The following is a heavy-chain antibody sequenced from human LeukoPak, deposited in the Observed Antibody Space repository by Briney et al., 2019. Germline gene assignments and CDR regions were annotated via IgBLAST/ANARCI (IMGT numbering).Heavy chain of an antibody. J-gene: IGHJ5*02. V-gene: IGHV4-34*01. D-gene: IGHD3-22*01. CDR2: INHSGST. Sequence: SETLSLTCAVYGGSFSGYYWSWIRQPPGKGLEWIGEINHSGSTNYNQSLKSRVTISVDTSKDQFSLKLSSVTAADTAVYYCARVVRGPWRYGGYYYTGWFDPWGQGTLVTVSS. CDR3: ARVVRGPWRYGGYYYTGWFDP. CDR1: GGSFSGYY.